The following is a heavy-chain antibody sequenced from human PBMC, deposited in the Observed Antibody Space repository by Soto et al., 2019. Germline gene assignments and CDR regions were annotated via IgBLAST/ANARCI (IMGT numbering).Heavy chain of an antibody. Sequence: QVQLVQSGAEVKKPGASVKVSCKASGYTFTSYAISWVRQAPGQGLEWMGGIIPIFGTANYAQKFQGRVTITADKSTSTAYMELSSLRSEDTAVYYCARRSAAGRNPYYYYGMDVWGQGTTVTVSS. CDR2: IIPIFGTA. J-gene: IGHJ6*02. D-gene: IGHD6-13*01. CDR1: GYTFTSYA. V-gene: IGHV1-69*06. CDR3: ARRSAAGRNPYYYYGMDV.